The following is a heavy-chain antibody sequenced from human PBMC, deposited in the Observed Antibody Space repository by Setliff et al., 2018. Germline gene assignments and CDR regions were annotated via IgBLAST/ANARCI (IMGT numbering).Heavy chain of an antibody. V-gene: IGHV3-30*03. D-gene: IGHD3-9*01. CDR1: GFTVSSFS. CDR3: AGVDVLTASPF. CDR2: LSDDGSNE. J-gene: IGHJ4*02. Sequence: LSLSCAASGFTVSSFSMHWVRQAPVKGLDWVATLSDDGSNEFYADSVKGRFTIFRDNSKNTLYLQMSRLTSDDTATYYCAGVDVLTASPFWGQGTLVTVSS.